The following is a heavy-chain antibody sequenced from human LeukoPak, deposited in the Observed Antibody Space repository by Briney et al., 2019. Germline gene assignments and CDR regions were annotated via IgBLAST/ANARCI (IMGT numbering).Heavy chain of an antibody. V-gene: IGHV1-69*13. CDR1: GYTFTSYA. Sequence: SVKVSCKASGYTFTSYAISWVRQAPGQGLEWMGGIIPIFGTANYAQKFQGRVTITADESTSTAYMELSSLRSEDTAVYYCARDRDYGSGSYPYYYYMDVWGKGTTVTISS. CDR3: ARDRDYGSGSYPYYYYMDV. CDR2: IIPIFGTA. J-gene: IGHJ6*03. D-gene: IGHD3-10*01.